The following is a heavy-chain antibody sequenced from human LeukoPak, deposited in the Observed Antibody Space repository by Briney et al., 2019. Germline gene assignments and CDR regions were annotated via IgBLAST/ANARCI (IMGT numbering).Heavy chain of an antibody. V-gene: IGHV3-23*01. D-gene: IGHD6-6*01. Sequence: GGSLRLSCAASGFTFSSYAMSWVRQAPGKGLEWVSSISGSGGSTYYADSVKGRFTISRDNSKNTLYLQMNSLRAEDTAVYYCARHLSIAARPDFDYWGQGTLITVSS. CDR3: ARHLSIAARPDFDY. CDR2: ISGSGGST. CDR1: GFTFSSYA. J-gene: IGHJ4*02.